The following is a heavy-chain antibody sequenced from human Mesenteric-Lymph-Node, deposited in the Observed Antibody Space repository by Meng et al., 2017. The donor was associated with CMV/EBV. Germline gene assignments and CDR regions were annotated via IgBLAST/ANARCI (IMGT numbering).Heavy chain of an antibody. CDR1: GGSISSYY. V-gene: IGHV4-59*12. D-gene: IGHD3-22*01. Sequence: SETLSLTCTVSGGSISSYYWSWIRQPPGKGLEWIGYIYYSGSTNYNPSLKSRVTISVDTSKNQFSLKLSSVTAADTAVYYCARGGDSGGYYPFDYWGQGTLVTVSS. CDR2: IYYSGST. CDR3: ARGGDSGGYYPFDY. J-gene: IGHJ4*02.